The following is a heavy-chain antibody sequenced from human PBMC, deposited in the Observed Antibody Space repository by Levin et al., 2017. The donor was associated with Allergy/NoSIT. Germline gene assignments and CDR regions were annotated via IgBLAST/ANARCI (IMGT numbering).Heavy chain of an antibody. CDR2: ISSSGGRT. Sequence: SCAASGFTFSTYAMNWVRQAPGKGLEWVSDISSSGGRTFYADSVKGRFTISRDNSKNTLYLQMNSLRAEDTAVYYCARRGAAGGLRYMDVWGKGTTVTVSS. V-gene: IGHV3-23*01. CDR1: GFTFSTYA. D-gene: IGHD6-13*01. CDR3: ARRGAAGGLRYMDV. J-gene: IGHJ6*03.